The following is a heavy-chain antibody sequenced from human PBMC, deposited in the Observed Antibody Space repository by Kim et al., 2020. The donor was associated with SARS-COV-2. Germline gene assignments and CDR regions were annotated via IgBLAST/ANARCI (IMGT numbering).Heavy chain of an antibody. CDR2: AYNGNT. Sequence: AYNGNTNYATRLQGRVTLTTDTSTSTAYMELRSLRSDDTAVYYCARGFDPWGQGTLVTVSS. J-gene: IGHJ5*02. CDR3: ARGFDP. V-gene: IGHV1-18*01.